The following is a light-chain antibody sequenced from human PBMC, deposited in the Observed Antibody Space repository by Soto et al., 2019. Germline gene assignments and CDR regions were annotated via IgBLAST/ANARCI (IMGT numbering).Light chain of an antibody. Sequence: LTHPASVSGSLGQSISISCTGTSSDVGAYNYVSWYQQQPGKAPKLMISEVSNRPSGVSNRFSGSKSGNTASLIISGLQAEDEADYYCCSFTSITTYVFGTGTKVTVL. V-gene: IGLV2-14*01. CDR2: EVS. CDR1: SSDVGAYNY. CDR3: CSFTSITTYV. J-gene: IGLJ1*01.